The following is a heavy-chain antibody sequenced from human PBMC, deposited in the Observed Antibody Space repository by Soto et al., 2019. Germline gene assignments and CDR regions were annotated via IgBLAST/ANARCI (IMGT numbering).Heavy chain of an antibody. CDR2: VKHNGYT. CDR3: ARGPSPYYYYFYMAV. V-gene: IGHV4-34*01. CDR1: GGSFTDYY. Sequence: PSETLSLTCAVYGGSFTDYYWSWIRQAPGKGLEWIGEVKHNGYTDHNPSLKGRVAISLDTSKNQFSLKLSSVTAADTAVYYCARGPSPYYYYFYMAVWAKGTTVTVSS. J-gene: IGHJ6*03.